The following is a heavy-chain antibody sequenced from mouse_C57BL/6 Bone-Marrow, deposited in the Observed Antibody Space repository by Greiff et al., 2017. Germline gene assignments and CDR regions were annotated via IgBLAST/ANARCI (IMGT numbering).Heavy chain of an antibody. Sequence: EVQLVESGGGLVKPGGSLKLSCAASGFTFSSYAMSWVRQTPEKRLEWVANISDGGSETYYPDNVKGRFPISRDNSKNHQYLQMSHLKSEDTALYYCAILDYYAMDYWVQGTSVTVSS. CDR1: GFTFSSYA. J-gene: IGHJ4*01. CDR2: ISDGGSET. CDR3: AILDYYAMDY. V-gene: IGHV5-4*01.